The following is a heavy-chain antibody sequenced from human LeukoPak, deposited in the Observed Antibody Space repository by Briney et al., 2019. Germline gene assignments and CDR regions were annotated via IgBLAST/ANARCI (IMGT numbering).Heavy chain of an antibody. CDR3: ARSFDYGFDY. D-gene: IGHD4-17*01. J-gene: IGHJ4*02. CDR2: INRSGGAT. Sequence: ASVKVSCKASGYTFTSYYIHWVRQAPGQGLEWMGVINRSGGATSYAQNFQGRVTVTRDTSTSTVYMALSSLRSEDTAVYYCARSFDYGFDYWGQGTLVTVSS. V-gene: IGHV1-46*01. CDR1: GYTFTSYY.